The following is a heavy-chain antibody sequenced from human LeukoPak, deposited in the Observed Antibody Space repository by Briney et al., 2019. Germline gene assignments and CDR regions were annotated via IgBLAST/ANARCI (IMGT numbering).Heavy chain of an antibody. J-gene: IGHJ3*02. CDR1: GGTFSSYA. V-gene: IGHV1-46*01. CDR2: INPSGGFT. Sequence: RASVKVSCKASGGTFSSYAISWVRQAPGQGLEWMGIINPSGGFTSYAQKLQGRVTVTRDMSTSTVYMELSNLRSEDTAVYYCARDTQSYYDFWSGYYDAFDIWGQGTMVTVSS. CDR3: ARDTQSYYDFWSGYYDAFDI. D-gene: IGHD3-3*01.